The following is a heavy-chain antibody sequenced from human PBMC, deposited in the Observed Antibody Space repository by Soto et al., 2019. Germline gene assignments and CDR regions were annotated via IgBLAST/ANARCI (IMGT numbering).Heavy chain of an antibody. Sequence: ASVKVSCKASGFTFTSSAVQWVRQARGQRLEWIGWIVVGSGNTNYAQKFQERVTITRDMSTSTAYMELSSLRSEDTAVYYCAAGNTDTTGDYDILTGYYKNYYYYGMDVWGQGTTVTVSS. CDR2: IVVGSGNT. D-gene: IGHD3-9*01. CDR3: AAGNTDTTGDYDILTGYYKNYYYYGMDV. CDR1: GFTFTSSA. J-gene: IGHJ6*02. V-gene: IGHV1-58*01.